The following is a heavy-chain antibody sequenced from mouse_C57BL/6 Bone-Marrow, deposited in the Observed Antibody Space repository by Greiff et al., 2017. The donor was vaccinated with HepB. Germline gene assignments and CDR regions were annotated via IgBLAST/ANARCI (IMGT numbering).Heavy chain of an antibody. CDR1: GFSLTSFV. Sequence: VQLQQSGPGLVQPSKSLSITCPVSGFSLTSFVVHWVRKSPGKGLEWLGVLWRGGSTEYNAAFMSRLSITKDNSKSQVFFKMNSLQADDTAIYYCAKRRGGAMDYWGQGTSVTVSS. V-gene: IGHV2-5*01. CDR3: AKRRGGAMDY. CDR2: LWRGGST. J-gene: IGHJ4*01.